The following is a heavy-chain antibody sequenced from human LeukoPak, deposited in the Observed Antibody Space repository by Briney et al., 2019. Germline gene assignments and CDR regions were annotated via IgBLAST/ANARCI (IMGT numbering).Heavy chain of an antibody. V-gene: IGHV4-61*02. J-gene: IGHJ4*02. D-gene: IGHD3-22*01. Sequence: PSQTLSLTCTVSGGSFSSGSYYWSWIRQPAGKGLAWIGRIYSSGSTNYNPSLKSRVTISLDTPNNQFSLKLSPVTAADTAFYYCAGDVPLLYDSAGYDDGGYFDDWGQGILVTVSS. CDR3: AGDVPLLYDSAGYDDGGYFDD. CDR2: IYSSGST. CDR1: GGSFSSGSYY.